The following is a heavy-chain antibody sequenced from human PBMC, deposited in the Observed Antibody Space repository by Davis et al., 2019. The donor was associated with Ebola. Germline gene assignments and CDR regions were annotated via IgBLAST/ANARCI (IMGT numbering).Heavy chain of an antibody. J-gene: IGHJ6*02. V-gene: IGHV3-23*01. CDR3: AKGSLYGSRSITAGMDV. CDR2: ISGSGGST. Sequence: GESLKISCAASGFTVINYSMTWVRQAPGKGLEWVSGISGSGGSTYYADSVKGRFTFSRDNSKNMLYLQMNSLRAEDTAVYYCAKGSLYGSRSITAGMDVWGQGTTVTVSS. D-gene: IGHD4-17*01. CDR1: GFTVINYS.